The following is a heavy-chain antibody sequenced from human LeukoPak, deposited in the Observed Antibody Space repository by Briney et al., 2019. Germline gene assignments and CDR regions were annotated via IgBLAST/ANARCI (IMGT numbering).Heavy chain of an antibody. J-gene: IGHJ3*02. CDR1: SGSISGYN. Sequence: SETLSLTCTVSSGSISGYNWSWIRQPPGKGLEWVGYISYNGSTNYNPSLKSRVTISVDTSKNQFSLKLSSVTAADTAVYYCARTLRDHDTFDIWGQGTMVTVSS. V-gene: IGHV4-59*12. D-gene: IGHD3-10*01. CDR3: ARTLRDHDTFDI. CDR2: ISYNGST.